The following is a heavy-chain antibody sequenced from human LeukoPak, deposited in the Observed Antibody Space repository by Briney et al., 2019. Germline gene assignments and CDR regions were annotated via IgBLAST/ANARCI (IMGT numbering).Heavy chain of an antibody. V-gene: IGHV1-18*01. Sequence: GASVKVSCKASGYTFTSYGISWVRQAPGQGLEWMGWISAYNGNTNYAQKLQGRVTMTTDTSTSTAYMELRSLRSDDTAVYYCARDQADLEWDYNYYGMDVWGQGTTVTVSS. CDR3: ARDQADLEWDYNYYGMDV. J-gene: IGHJ6*02. CDR2: ISAYNGNT. D-gene: IGHD3-3*01. CDR1: GYTFTSYG.